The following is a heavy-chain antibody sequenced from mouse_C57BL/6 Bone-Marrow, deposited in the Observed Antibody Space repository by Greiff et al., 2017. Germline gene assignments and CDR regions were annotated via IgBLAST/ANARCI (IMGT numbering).Heavy chain of an antibody. Sequence: EVQGVESGGGLVKPGGSLKLSCAASGFTFSSYAMSWVRQTPEKRLEWVATISDGGSYTYYPDNVKGRFTISRDNAKNNLYLQMSHLKSEDTAMYYCITTVVARGYYFDYWGQGTTLTVSS. CDR3: ITTVVARGYYFDY. CDR1: GFTFSSYA. D-gene: IGHD1-1*01. CDR2: ISDGGSYT. V-gene: IGHV5-4*01. J-gene: IGHJ2*01.